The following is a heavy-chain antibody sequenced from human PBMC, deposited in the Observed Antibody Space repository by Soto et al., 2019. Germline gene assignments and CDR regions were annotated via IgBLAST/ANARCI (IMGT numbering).Heavy chain of an antibody. J-gene: IGHJ6*02. V-gene: IGHV4-34*01. Sequence: SETLSLTCAVYGGSFSGYYWSWIRQPPGKGLEWIGEINYRGCTNYNPAHKSRVTMSVDTSKKQFPLKLVSATAADTAVYYCARTFAYVRSYYTYHDMDVWGQATTVTV. D-gene: IGHD3-3*01. CDR2: INYRGCT. CDR1: GGSFSGYY. CDR3: ARTFAYVRSYYTYHDMDV.